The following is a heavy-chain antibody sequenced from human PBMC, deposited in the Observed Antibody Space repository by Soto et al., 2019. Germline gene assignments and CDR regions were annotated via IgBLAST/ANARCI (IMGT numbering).Heavy chain of an antibody. CDR3: AKATATGGGAFEI. CDR2: IWYDGSNK. Sequence: PGGSLRLSCAASGFTFSSYGMHWVRQAPGKGLEWVAVIWYDGSNKYYADSVKGRFTISRDTSKNTVYLQMKSLTPGDTAVYYCAKATATGGGAFEIYGQGTKVTVSS. V-gene: IGHV3-33*03. CDR1: GFTFSSYG. J-gene: IGHJ3*02. D-gene: IGHD2-8*02.